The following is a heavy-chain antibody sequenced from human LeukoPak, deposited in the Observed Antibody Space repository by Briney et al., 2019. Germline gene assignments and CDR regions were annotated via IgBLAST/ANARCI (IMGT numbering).Heavy chain of an antibody. CDR2: INAGNGNT. V-gene: IGHV1-3*01. J-gene: IGHJ5*02. D-gene: IGHD3-3*01. CDR3: ARDNRVYDFWSGTSTGNWFDP. Sequence: ASVKVSCKASGYTFTSYAMHWVRQAPGQRLEWMGWINAGNGNTKYSQKFQGRVTITRDTSASTAYMELSSLRSEDTAVYYCARDNRVYDFWSGTSTGNWFDPWGQGTLVTVSS. CDR1: GYTFTSYA.